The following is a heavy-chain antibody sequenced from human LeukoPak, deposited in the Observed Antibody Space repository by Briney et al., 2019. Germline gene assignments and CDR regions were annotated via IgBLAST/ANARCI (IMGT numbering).Heavy chain of an antibody. J-gene: IGHJ4*02. D-gene: IGHD6-6*01. CDR3: ASSGSIAARRSKGYFDY. CDR2: INWNGGST. CDR1: GFTFDDYG. Sequence: GGSLRLSCAASGFTFDDYGMSWVRQAPGKGLEWVSGINWNGGSTGYADSVKVRFTISRDNAKNSLYLQMNSLRAEDTAVYYCASSGSIAARRSKGYFDYWGQGTLVTVSS. V-gene: IGHV3-20*04.